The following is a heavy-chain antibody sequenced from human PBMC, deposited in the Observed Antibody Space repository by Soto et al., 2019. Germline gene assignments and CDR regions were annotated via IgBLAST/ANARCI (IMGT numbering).Heavy chain of an antibody. J-gene: IGHJ5*02. Sequence: TSETLSLTCTVSGGSINYYYWSWIRQPPGRGLEWIGYITYSGNTNYNPSLKSRVSISLDTSRNQFSLMLSSVTAADTAVYYCARDRLGSGSYLAFDPWGQGTLVTVSS. CDR2: ITYSGNT. V-gene: IGHV4-59*01. CDR3: ARDRLGSGSYLAFDP. CDR1: GGSINYYY. D-gene: IGHD3-10*01.